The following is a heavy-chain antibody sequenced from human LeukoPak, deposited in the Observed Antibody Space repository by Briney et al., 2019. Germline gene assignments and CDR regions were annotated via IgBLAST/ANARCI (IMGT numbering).Heavy chain of an antibody. Sequence: ASVKVSCKASGYTFTNYYIHWVRQAPGQGLEWMGIINPGGRSTSYAQKFQGRGTMNRDTSTSTVYMELSSLRSEDTAVYYCAREIGPIQLHLWGSAFDYWGQGTLVTVSS. CDR2: INPGGRST. V-gene: IGHV1-46*01. CDR3: AREIGPIQLHLWGSAFDY. J-gene: IGHJ4*02. CDR1: GYTFTNYY. D-gene: IGHD5-24*01.